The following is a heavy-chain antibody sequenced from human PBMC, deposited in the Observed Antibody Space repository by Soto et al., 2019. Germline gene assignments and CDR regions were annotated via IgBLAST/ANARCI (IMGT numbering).Heavy chain of an antibody. J-gene: IGHJ6*02. CDR3: ASDRSALAPYYYAMGV. CDR1: GGSFSNHY. D-gene: IGHD5-18*01. V-gene: IGHV4-59*11. CDR2: IFYDWTT. Sequence: SETLSLTCTVSGGSFSNHYLSWVRRPPARGLEYIGNIFYDWTTSYKPSLRSPVTISIDTSKRQISLRLSSVTAADTAVYYCASDRSALAPYYYAMGVWGPGTTVTVSS.